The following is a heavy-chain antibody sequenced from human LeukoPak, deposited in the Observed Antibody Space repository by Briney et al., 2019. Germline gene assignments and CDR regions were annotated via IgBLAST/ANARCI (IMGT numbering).Heavy chain of an antibody. CDR3: SRGGANSGWLADY. D-gene: IGHD6-19*01. Sequence: PGGSLRLSCTASGFTFGDYAMSWFRQAPGKGLEWVGFIRNKAYGGTTEYAASVKGRFTISRDDSKSVAYLQMNSLTTEDTALYYCSRGGANSGWLADYWGQGTLVTVSS. CDR1: GFTFGDYA. CDR2: IRNKAYGGTT. J-gene: IGHJ4*02. V-gene: IGHV3-49*03.